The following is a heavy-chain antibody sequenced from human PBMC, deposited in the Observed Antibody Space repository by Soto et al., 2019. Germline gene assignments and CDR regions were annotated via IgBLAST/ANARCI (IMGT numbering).Heavy chain of an antibody. CDR2: VFYTGSA. Sequence: QLHLQESGPRLVKPSETLSLTCSVSGGSIRGSDDYWGWIRQSPGKGLEYIGSVFYTGSAYYNPSFTSRVSLVADTSTNRFFLNLKSVTATDTGVYYCAKTPTGSYDSWGQGILVTVSS. J-gene: IGHJ5*01. CDR1: GGSIRGSDDY. V-gene: IGHV4-39*02. D-gene: IGHD2-8*02. CDR3: AKTPTGSYDS.